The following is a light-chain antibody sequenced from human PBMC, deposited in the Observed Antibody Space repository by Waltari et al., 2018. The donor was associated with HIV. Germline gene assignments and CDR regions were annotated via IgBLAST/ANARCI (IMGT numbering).Light chain of an antibody. Sequence: MVLTQSPASLSVSLGDSVTLSCTASQRIDSDLAWYQYKPGQAPRLLIFGASTRAPGVSGKFSGSGSGTDFTLTISSLESEDCAIYYCQQFNVWPQTYGQGTRLEVK. J-gene: IGKJ2*01. CDR3: QQFNVWPQT. CDR2: GAS. CDR1: QRIDSD. V-gene: IGKV3-15*01.